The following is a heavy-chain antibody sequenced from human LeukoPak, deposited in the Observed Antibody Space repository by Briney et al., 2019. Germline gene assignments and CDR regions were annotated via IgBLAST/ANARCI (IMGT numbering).Heavy chain of an antibody. CDR3: ARVALYSGYEGYMDV. CDR2: INPNSGGT. Sequence: AASVKVSCKASGYTFTGYYMHWVPQAPGQGLEWMGWINPNSGGTNDAQKFQGRDTMTRDTSISTAYMELSRLRSDDTAVYYCARVALYSGYEGYMDVWGKGTTVTVSS. V-gene: IGHV1-2*03. D-gene: IGHD5-12*01. CDR1: GYTFTGYY. J-gene: IGHJ6*03.